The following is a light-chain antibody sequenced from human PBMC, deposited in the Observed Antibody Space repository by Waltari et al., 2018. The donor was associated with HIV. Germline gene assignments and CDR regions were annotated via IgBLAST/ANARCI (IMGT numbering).Light chain of an antibody. J-gene: IGKJ2*01. Sequence: EVVLTQSPDTLSLSPGEGAVLSCRASQSVNSNSLAWYQQKPGQAPRRLIFAASSRATGSPDRFSGSGSGTDFTLAISGLKPEDFATYYCQQYGSSPQTFGQGTKLEIK. V-gene: IGKV3-20*01. CDR1: QSVNSNS. CDR2: AAS. CDR3: QQYGSSPQT.